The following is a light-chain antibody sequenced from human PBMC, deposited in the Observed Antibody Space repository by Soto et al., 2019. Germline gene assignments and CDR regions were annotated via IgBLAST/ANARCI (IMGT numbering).Light chain of an antibody. CDR2: DVI. V-gene: IGLV2-14*02. CDR1: SSDVGTYSL. J-gene: IGLJ1*01. Sequence: HSALTQPASVSGSPGQSITISCTGTSSDVGTYSLISWYQQVPGKAPKLIVFDVIRRPSEFSNRFSGSKSGNTASLTISGLQAEDEAEYYCSSYTNINTRACVFGTGTKLTVL. CDR3: SSYTNINTRACV.